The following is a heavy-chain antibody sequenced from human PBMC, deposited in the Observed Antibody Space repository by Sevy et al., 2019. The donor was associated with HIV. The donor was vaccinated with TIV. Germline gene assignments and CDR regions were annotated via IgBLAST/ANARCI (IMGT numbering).Heavy chain of an antibody. CDR3: ARGAYDV. Sequence: GGSLRLSCVGSGFTFGDYYISWIRQAPGKGLECVTYISSRSSFTNYTDSVRGRFTISRDNAKNEVFLQMNSLRAEDTGVYYCARGAYDVWGQGTTVTVSS. J-gene: IGHJ3*01. CDR2: ISSRSSFT. CDR1: GFTFGDYY. V-gene: IGHV3-11*06.